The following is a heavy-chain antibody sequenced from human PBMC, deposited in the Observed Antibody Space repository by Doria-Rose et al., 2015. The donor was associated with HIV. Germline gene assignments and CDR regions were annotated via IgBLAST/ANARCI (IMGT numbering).Heavy chain of an antibody. CDR3: ARVLSGTYDY. V-gene: IGHV4-59*01. D-gene: IGHD1-26*01. CDR2: IFYTGST. Sequence: QVQLQESGPGLVKPSETLSLTCSVSGGSISHYYWSWIRQPLGKGLEYIGDIFYTGSTNYSPSLKSRVSISIDTSKNKCSLRLSSVTAADTAVYYCARVLSGTYDYWGQGTLVTVSS. J-gene: IGHJ4*02. CDR1: GGSISHYY.